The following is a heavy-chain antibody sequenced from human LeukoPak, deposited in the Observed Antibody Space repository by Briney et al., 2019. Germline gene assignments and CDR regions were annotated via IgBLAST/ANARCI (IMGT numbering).Heavy chain of an antibody. CDR3: TTRGGWELPGGFDY. CDR2: IKSKTDGGTT. J-gene: IGHJ4*02. V-gene: IGHV3-15*01. CDR1: GFTFSSYA. Sequence: GGSLRLSCTASGFTFSSYAMSWVRQAPGKGLEWVGRIKSKTDGGTTDYAAPVKGRFTISRDDSKNTLYLQMNSLKTEDTAVYYCTTRGGWELPGGFDYWGQGTLVTVSS. D-gene: IGHD1-26*01.